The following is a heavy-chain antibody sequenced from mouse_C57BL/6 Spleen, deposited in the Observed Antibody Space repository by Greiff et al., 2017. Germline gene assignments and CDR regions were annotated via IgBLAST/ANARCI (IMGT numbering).Heavy chain of an antibody. J-gene: IGHJ4*01. CDR2: ILPGSGST. CDR1: GYTFTGYW. V-gene: IGHV1-9*01. Sequence: QVQLQQSGAELMKPGASVKLSCKATGYTFTGYWIEWVKQRPGHGLEWIGEILPGSGSTNYTEKFKGKATFTADTSSNTAYMRLSSLTTEDSAIYYCARTLYYPMDYWGQGTSVTFSS. CDR3: ARTLYYPMDY.